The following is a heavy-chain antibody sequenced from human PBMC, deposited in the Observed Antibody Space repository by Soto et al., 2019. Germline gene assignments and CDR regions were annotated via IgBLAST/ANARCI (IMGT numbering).Heavy chain of an antibody. CDR1: GYTFTSYG. J-gene: IGHJ4*02. Sequence: ASVKVSCTASGYTFTSYGISWVRQAPGQGLEWMGWISAYNGNTNYAQKLQGRVTMTTDTSTSTAYMELRSLRSDDTAVYYCARAVGGSGSSDPDYWGQGTLVTVSS. D-gene: IGHD3-10*01. V-gene: IGHV1-18*01. CDR2: ISAYNGNT. CDR3: ARAVGGSGSSDPDY.